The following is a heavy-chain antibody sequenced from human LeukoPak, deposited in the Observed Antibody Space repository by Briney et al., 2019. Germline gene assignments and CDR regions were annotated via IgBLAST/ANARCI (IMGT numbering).Heavy chain of an antibody. D-gene: IGHD4-17*01. CDR3: AREISVTLTNDAFDI. Sequence: GASVKVSCKASGGTFSSYAISWVRQAPGQGLEWMGGIIPIFGTANYAQKFQGRVTITADKSTSTAYMKLSSLRSEDTAVYYCAREISVTLTNDAFDIWGQGTMVTVSS. V-gene: IGHV1-69*06. CDR1: GGTFSSYA. CDR2: IIPIFGTA. J-gene: IGHJ3*02.